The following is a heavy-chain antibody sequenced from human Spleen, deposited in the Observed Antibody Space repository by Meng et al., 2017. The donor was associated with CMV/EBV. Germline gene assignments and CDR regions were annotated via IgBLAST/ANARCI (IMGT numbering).Heavy chain of an antibody. CDR2: ISRRSNNP. Sequence: GGSLRLSCAASGFTFKTYNMNWVRQAPGKGLEWVSSISRRSNNPYYADSVKGRFTISRDNSKNTLFLQMNSLRAEDTAVYYCAKDLYSTSSNFDYWGQGTLVTVSS. CDR3: AKDLYSTSSNFDY. D-gene: IGHD6-6*01. CDR1: GFTFKTYN. V-gene: IGHV3-21*04. J-gene: IGHJ4*02.